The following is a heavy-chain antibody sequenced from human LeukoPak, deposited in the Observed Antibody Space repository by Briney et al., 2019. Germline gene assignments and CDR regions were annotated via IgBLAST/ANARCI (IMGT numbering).Heavy chain of an antibody. D-gene: IGHD3/OR15-3a*01. CDR2: INPYSGET. Sequence: GASVKVSCKASGYSFTGYYMHWVRQAPGQGLELMGWINPYSGETNSAQKFQGRVTVTRDTSISTAYMELSRLRSADTDVYYCARLVQSGLGDDDYWGKGTMVTVSS. J-gene: IGHJ4*01. CDR3: ARLVQSGLGDDDY. V-gene: IGHV1-2*02. CDR1: GYSFTGYY.